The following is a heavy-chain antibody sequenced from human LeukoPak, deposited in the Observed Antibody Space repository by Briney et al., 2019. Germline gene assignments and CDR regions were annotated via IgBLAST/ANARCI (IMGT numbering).Heavy chain of an antibody. Sequence: SETLSLTCTVSGYSISSGYYWGWIRQPPGKGLEWIGSIYYSGSTYYNPSLKSRVTISVDTSKNQFSLKLSSVTAADTAVYYCARADYPWGQGTLVTVSS. CDR1: GYSISSGYY. J-gene: IGHJ5*02. CDR2: IYYSGST. V-gene: IGHV4-38-2*02. CDR3: ARADYP.